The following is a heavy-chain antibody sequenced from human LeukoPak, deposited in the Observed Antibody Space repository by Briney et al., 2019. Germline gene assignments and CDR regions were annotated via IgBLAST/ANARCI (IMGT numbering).Heavy chain of an antibody. V-gene: IGHV4-34*01. D-gene: IGHD6-13*01. Sequence: PSETLSLTCAVYGGSFSGYYWSWIRQPPGKGLEWIGEITHSGSTNYNPSLKSRVTISVDTSKNQFSLKLSSVTAADTAVYYCARAGPNSSLLRGFDYWGQGTLVTVSS. J-gene: IGHJ4*02. CDR1: GGSFSGYY. CDR2: ITHSGST. CDR3: ARAGPNSSLLRGFDY.